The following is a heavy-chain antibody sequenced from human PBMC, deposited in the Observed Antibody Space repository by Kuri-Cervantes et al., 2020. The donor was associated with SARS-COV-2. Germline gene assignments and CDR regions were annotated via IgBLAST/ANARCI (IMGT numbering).Heavy chain of an antibody. CDR2: ISYDGSNE. J-gene: IGHJ6*02. D-gene: IGHD4-23*01. CDR1: GFTFSSCA. Sequence: GESLKISCAASGFTFSSCAMHWVRLAPGKGLEWVAFISYDGSNEYYADSVRGQFTISRDNSNNTLYLQVNSLRAEDTAVYYCATLDGMDVWGQGTTVTVSS. CDR3: ATLDGMDV. V-gene: IGHV3-30*07.